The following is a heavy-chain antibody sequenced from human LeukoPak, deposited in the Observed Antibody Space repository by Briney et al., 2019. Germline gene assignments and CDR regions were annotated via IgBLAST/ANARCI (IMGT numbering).Heavy chain of an antibody. CDR1: GFTFSSYG. Sequence: GSLRLSCAASGFTFSSYGMHWVRQAPGKGLEWVAVISYDGSNKYYADSVKGRFTISRDNSKNTLYLQMNSLRAEDTAVYYCARVAEAAAFDIWGQGTMVTVSS. J-gene: IGHJ3*02. D-gene: IGHD6-25*01. V-gene: IGHV3-30*03. CDR2: ISYDGSNK. CDR3: ARVAEAAAFDI.